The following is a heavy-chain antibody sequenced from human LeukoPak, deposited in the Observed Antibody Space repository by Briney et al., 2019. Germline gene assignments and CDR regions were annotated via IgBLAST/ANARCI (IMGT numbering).Heavy chain of an antibody. D-gene: IGHD1-14*01. J-gene: IGHJ1*01. Sequence: SQTLSLTCVVSGDSVSSKNVAWNWIRQSPSRGLEWLGRTYYRSKWENNYAESMEGRTTITQNTSKNQYSLHLNSVTPDDPAVYYVAQNFGTTGWRTFWGEGNLVTVSS. CDR2: TYYRSKWEN. CDR3: AQNFGTTGWRTF. V-gene: IGHV6-1*01. CDR1: GDSVSSKNVA.